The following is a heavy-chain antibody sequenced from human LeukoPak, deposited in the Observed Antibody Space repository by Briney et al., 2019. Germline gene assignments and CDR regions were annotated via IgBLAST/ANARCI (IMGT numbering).Heavy chain of an antibody. CDR2: MSHRGTT. D-gene: IGHD1-26*01. Sequence: TLSLTCSVGGDYINNGGHYWSWIRQPPGKALEYIGYMSHRGTTYYNPSLKSRPTISVDGSRNQFSLKLRSVTAADTAVYYCARSEDSGSYFSFDYWGQGTLVTVSS. CDR1: GDYINNGGHY. J-gene: IGHJ4*02. V-gene: IGHV4-30-2*01. CDR3: ARSEDSGSYFSFDY.